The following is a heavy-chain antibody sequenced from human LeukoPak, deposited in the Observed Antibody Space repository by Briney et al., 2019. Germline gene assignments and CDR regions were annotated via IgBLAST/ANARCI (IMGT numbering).Heavy chain of an antibody. CDR1: GFTFSSYG. Sequence: GGSLRLSCAASGFTFSSYGMHWVRQAPGKGLEWVAVIWYDGSNKYYADSVKGRFTISRDNSKNTLYLQMNSLRAEDTAVYYCAKRNRGGYNSHYYYYMDVWGKGTTVTVSS. V-gene: IGHV3-33*06. CDR2: IWYDGSNK. CDR3: AKRNRGGYNSHYYYYMDV. D-gene: IGHD5-24*01. J-gene: IGHJ6*03.